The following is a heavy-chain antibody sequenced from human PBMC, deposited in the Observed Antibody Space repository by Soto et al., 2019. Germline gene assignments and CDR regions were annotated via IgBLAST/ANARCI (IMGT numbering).Heavy chain of an antibody. CDR3: AKGGYNYGFLFDC. CDR1: GFTFSTYA. CDR2: IDNSGGIT. D-gene: IGHD5-18*01. V-gene: IGHV3-23*05. Sequence: GGSLRLSCASSGFTFSTYAMSWVRQAPGKGLEWVSTIDNSGGITYYADSVKGRFTISRDNSKNTLYLQMNSLRAEDTAVYYCAKGGYNYGFLFDCWGQGTLVTSPQ. J-gene: IGHJ4*02.